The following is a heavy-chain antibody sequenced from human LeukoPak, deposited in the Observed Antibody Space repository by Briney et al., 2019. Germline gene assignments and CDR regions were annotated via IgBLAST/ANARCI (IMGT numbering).Heavy chain of an antibody. CDR3: ARAPGYCSGGSCSWFDY. J-gene: IGHJ4*02. CDR1: GYSLTSYY. D-gene: IGHD2-15*01. Sequence: ASVEVSCKASGYSLTSYYMHWVRQAPGQGLEWMGIINPSGGSTRYAQKFQGRVTMTRDTSTSTVYMEVSSLRSEDTAVYYCARAPGYCSGGSCSWFDYWGQGTLVTVSS. CDR2: INPSGGST. V-gene: IGHV1-46*01.